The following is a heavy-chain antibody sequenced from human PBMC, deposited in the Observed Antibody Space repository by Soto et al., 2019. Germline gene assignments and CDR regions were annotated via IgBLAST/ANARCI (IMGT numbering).Heavy chain of an antibody. CDR2: ISGSGGST. Sequence: GVLRLSCAASGFTFSSYAMSWVRQAPGKGLEWVSAISGSGGSTYYADSVKGRFTISRDNSKNTLYLQMNSLRAEDTAVYCCAKDSSSPDPYGMDVWGQGTTVTVSS. CDR1: GFTFSSYA. J-gene: IGHJ6*02. CDR3: AKDSSSPDPYGMDV. V-gene: IGHV3-23*01. D-gene: IGHD6-13*01.